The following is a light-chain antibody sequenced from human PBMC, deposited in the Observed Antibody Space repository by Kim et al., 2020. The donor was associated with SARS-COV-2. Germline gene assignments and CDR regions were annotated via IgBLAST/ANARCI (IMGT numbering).Light chain of an antibody. V-gene: IGKV1-5*01. Sequence: DIQMTQSPSTLSASVGDRVTITCRASQSISNWLAWYQQKPGKAPKLLIYDASNLESGVPSRFSGSGSGTEFTLTISSLQPDDFATYHCQQYNSYSRTFGQGTKV. CDR3: QQYNSYSRT. J-gene: IGKJ1*01. CDR1: QSISNW. CDR2: DAS.